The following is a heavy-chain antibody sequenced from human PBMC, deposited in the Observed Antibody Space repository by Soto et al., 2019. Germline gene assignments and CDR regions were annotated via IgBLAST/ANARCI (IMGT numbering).Heavy chain of an antibody. CDR3: ARAGITGGSLDY. CDR1: GDSISSGHW. J-gene: IGHJ4*02. V-gene: IGHV4-4*02. Sequence: QVQLQELGPGLVKPWGTLSLTCAVSGDSISSGHWWSWVRQAPGEGLEWIGEVYHSGGTNYNPSLNSRVTISVDKSIDQFSLKLTSVTAADTALYYCARAGITGGSLDYWGQGTLVTVSS. D-gene: IGHD1-7*01. CDR2: VYHSGGT.